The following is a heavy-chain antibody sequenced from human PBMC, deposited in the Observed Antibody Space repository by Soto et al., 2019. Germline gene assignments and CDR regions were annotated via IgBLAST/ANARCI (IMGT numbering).Heavy chain of an antibody. CDR2: ISGNGGTT. Sequence: EVQVLESGGGLVQPGGSLRLSCTASGFAFSSYAMDWVRQAPGKGLEWVSSISGNGGTTYYADSVKGRFTISRDNYKSTVYLQMTSLRAEDTAIYSCARGHGDWGGNYLIFWGQGTLVTVSS. D-gene: IGHD7-27*01. V-gene: IGHV3-23*01. CDR1: GFAFSSYA. J-gene: IGHJ4*02. CDR3: ARGHGDWGGNYLIF.